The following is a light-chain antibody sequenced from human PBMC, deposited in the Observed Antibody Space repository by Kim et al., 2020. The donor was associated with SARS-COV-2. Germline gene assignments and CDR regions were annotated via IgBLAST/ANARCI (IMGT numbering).Light chain of an antibody. CDR2: TAS. Sequence: DIQMTQSPSTLSASVGDRVTITCRACQSISSWLAWYQQKPGKAPKLLIYTASTLQSGVPSRFSGSKSGTEFTLTISSLQPDDFATYYCQHYNSYPLTFGGGTKVDIK. CDR1: QSISSW. V-gene: IGKV1-5*03. CDR3: QHYNSYPLT. J-gene: IGKJ4*01.